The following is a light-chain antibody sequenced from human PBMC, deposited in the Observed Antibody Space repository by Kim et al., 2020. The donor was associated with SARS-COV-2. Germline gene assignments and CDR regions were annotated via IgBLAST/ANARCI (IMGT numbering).Light chain of an antibody. CDR1: QSVNNY. Sequence: SPGERATLSCRASQSVNNYLAWYQQKPGQAPRLLLYDVSNRATGIPARFSGSGSGTDFTLTISSLEPEDSAVYYCQHRKTWPVTFGGGTKVDIK. CDR2: DVS. CDR3: QHRKTWPVT. J-gene: IGKJ4*01. V-gene: IGKV3-11*01.